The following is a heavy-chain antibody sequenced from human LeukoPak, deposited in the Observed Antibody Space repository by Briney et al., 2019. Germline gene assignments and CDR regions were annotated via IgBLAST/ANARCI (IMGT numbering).Heavy chain of an antibody. Sequence: ASVKVSCKASGCTFTSYDINWVRQATGQGLEWMGWMNPNSGNTGYAQKFQGGVTMTRNTSISTAYMELSSLRSEDTAVYYCAREGSTSCPGNGGSCENYYYYMDVWGKGTTVTVSS. CDR1: GCTFTSYD. CDR2: MNPNSGNT. V-gene: IGHV1-8*01. D-gene: IGHD2-2*01. J-gene: IGHJ6*03. CDR3: AREGSTSCPGNGGSCENYYYYMDV.